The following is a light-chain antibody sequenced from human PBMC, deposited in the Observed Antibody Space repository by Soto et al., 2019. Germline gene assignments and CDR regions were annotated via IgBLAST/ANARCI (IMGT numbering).Light chain of an antibody. CDR3: QQYNNWPPLA. Sequence: EIVMTQSPATLTVSRGERATLYXRASHSVIKNLPWYQQKPGXAPRLLXXGASSRATGIPDRFNGSGSVTDFTLTISGLQSDDFAVYYCQQYNNWPPLAFGGGTKVDI. J-gene: IGKJ4*01. CDR1: HSVIKN. V-gene: IGKV3-15*01. CDR2: GAS.